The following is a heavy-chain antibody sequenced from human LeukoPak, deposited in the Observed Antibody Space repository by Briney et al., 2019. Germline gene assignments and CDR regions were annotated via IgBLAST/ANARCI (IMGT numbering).Heavy chain of an antibody. J-gene: IGHJ4*02. CDR3: AKDRDSSGWYTTLDY. CDR1: GFTFDDYA. V-gene: IGHV3-43D*03. D-gene: IGHD6-19*01. Sequence: PGGSLRLSCAASGFTFDDYAMHWVRQAPGKGLEWVSLISWDGGSTYYADSVKGRFTISRDNSKNSLYLQMNSLRAEDTALYYCAKDRDSSGWYTTLDYWGQGTLVTVSS. CDR2: ISWDGGST.